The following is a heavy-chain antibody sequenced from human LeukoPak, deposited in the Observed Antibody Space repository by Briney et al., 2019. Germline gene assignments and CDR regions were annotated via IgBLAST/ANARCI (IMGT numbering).Heavy chain of an antibody. CDR3: AKLVVGSGWYGGYYFDY. V-gene: IGHV3-30*02. Sequence: PGGSLRLSCAASGFTFSSYGMHWVRQAPGKGLEWVAFIRYDGSNKYYADSVKGRFTISRDNSKNTLYLQMNSLRAEDTAVYYCAKLVVGSGWYGGYYFDYWGQGTLVTVSS. J-gene: IGHJ4*02. CDR2: IRYDGSNK. CDR1: GFTFSSYG. D-gene: IGHD6-19*01.